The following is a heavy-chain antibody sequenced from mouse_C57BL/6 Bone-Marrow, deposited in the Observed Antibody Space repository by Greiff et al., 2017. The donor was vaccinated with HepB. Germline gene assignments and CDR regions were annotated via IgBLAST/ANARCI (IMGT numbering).Heavy chain of an antibody. D-gene: IGHD2-2*01. CDR2: ILPGSGST. Sequence: VQLQQSGAELMKPGASVKLSCKATGYTFTGYWIEWVKQRPGHGLEWIGEILPGSGSTNYNEKFKGKATFTADTSANTAYMQLSSLTTEDSAIYYCARVGTLWLRLYYFDYWGQGTTLTVSS. CDR3: ARVGTLWLRLYYFDY. V-gene: IGHV1-9*01. CDR1: GYTFTGYW. J-gene: IGHJ2*01.